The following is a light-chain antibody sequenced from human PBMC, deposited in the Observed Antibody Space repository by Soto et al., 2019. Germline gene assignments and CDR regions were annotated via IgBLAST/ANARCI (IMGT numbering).Light chain of an antibody. CDR2: GAS. J-gene: IGKJ4*01. V-gene: IGKV3-20*01. CDR3: QQYGGSPLT. CDR1: QCVRSSY. Sequence: EIVLTQSPGTLSLSPGERATLSCRASQCVRSSYLAWYQQKPDQAPRLLIYGASSRATGSPDSCMCSGSGPDFTRTISRLEPEDCAVYYCQQYGGSPLTFGGGTKVDIK.